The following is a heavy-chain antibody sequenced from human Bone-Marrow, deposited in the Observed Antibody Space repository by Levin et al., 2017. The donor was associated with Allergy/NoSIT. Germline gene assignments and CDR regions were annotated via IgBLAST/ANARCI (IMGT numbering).Heavy chain of an antibody. D-gene: IGHD4-23*01. V-gene: IGHV3-74*01. Sequence: GESLKISCAASGFTFSSYWMHWVRQAPGKGLVWVSRINSDGSSTRYPDSVRGRFTISRDNAKNTLYLQMNSLRAEDTAVYYCARAENGGNSAIDYWGQGTLVTVSS. CDR3: ARAENGGNSAIDY. CDR1: GFTFSSYW. J-gene: IGHJ4*02. CDR2: INSDGSST.